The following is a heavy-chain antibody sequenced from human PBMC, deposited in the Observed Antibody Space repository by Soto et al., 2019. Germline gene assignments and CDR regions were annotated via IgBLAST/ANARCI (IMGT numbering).Heavy chain of an antibody. CDR1: GGPFSSSA. J-gene: IGHJ3*02. V-gene: IGHV1-69*06. CDR3: ARSETAGHRGFDI. CDR2: IIPTFGTA. Sequence: QVQLVQSGAEMREPGSSVKVSCKSSGGPFSSSAINWLRQAPGQGPEWMGGIIPTFGTANYIEKFRGRVTITADTSTSTAYMEVSSLPSEDTAMYFCARSETAGHRGFDIWGQGTMVTVSS. D-gene: IGHD6-19*01.